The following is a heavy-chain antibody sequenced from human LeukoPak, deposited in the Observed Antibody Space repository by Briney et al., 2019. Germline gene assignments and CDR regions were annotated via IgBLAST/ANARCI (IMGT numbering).Heavy chain of an antibody. D-gene: IGHD2-15*01. V-gene: IGHV1-8*01. CDR1: GYTFTSND. CDR3: AGPGGGEGYDY. CDR2: MNPNCGNT. J-gene: IGHJ4*02. Sequence: GASVKVSCKASGYTFTSNDINWVRQDTGQGLEWMGWMNPNCGNTGYAQKFQGRVTMTRNTSISTAYMELSSLRSEDTAVYYCAGPGGGEGYDYWGQGTLVTVSS.